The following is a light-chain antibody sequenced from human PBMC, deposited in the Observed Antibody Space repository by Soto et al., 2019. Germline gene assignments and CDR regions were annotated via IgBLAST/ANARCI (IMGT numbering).Light chain of an antibody. CDR1: SSYVGGYNY. CDR3: SSYTSSSTLLYV. CDR2: DVS. Sequence: QSALTQPASVSGSPGQSITISCTGTSSYVGGYNYVAWYQQHPGKAPKLMIYDVSNQPSGVSNRFSGSKSGNTASLTISGLQAEDEAEYYCSSYTSSSTLLYVFGTWTKLTVL. V-gene: IGLV2-14*01. J-gene: IGLJ1*01.